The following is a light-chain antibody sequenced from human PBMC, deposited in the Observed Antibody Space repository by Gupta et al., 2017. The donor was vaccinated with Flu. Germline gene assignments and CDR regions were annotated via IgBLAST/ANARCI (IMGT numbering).Light chain of an antibody. CDR3: QQRSNWPPIT. V-gene: IGKV3-11*01. Sequence: VVPQSPATLSLSPGERATLSCRASQSVSSYLAWYQQKPGQAPRLLIYDASNRATGIPARFSGSGSGTDFTLTISSLEPEDFAVYYCQQRSNWPPITFGQGTRLEIK. CDR1: QSVSSY. J-gene: IGKJ5*01. CDR2: DAS.